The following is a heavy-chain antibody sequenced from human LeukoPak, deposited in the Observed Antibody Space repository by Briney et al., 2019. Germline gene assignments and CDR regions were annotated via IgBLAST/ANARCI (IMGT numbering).Heavy chain of an antibody. CDR2: ISSSSSYI. Sequence: PGGSLRLSCAASGFTFSSYSMNWVRQAPGKGLEWASSISSSSSYIYYADSVKGRFTISRDNAKNSLYLQMNSLRAEDTAVYYCASCYYYDSSGYYYVHWGQGTLVTVSS. J-gene: IGHJ4*02. CDR3: ASCYYYDSSGYYYVH. V-gene: IGHV3-21*01. D-gene: IGHD3-22*01. CDR1: GFTFSSYS.